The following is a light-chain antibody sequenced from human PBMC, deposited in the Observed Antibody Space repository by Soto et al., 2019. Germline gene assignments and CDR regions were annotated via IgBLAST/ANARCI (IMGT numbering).Light chain of an antibody. Sequence: QSALTQPRSVSGSPGQSLTISCTGASSDVGGYNYVSWYQQYPGKAPKLMIYDVTKRPSGVPDRFSGSKSGNTASLTISGLQAADEADYYCCSYAGNFILVFGGRTQLTVL. J-gene: IGLJ2*01. V-gene: IGLV2-11*01. CDR1: SSDVGGYNY. CDR3: CSYAGNFILV. CDR2: DVT.